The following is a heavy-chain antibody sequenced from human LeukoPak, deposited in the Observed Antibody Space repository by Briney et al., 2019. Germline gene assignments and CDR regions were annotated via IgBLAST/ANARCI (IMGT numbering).Heavy chain of an antibody. V-gene: IGHV4-34*01. CDR3: ARLQRPYCTNGVCYNRATYSGYYYYMDV. CDR2: TNHSEST. J-gene: IGHJ6*03. D-gene: IGHD2-8*01. Sequence: PSETLTLTCAVYGGSFSGYYWSWIRQPPGKGLEWIGETNHSESTNYNPFLKSRVTISVDTSKNQFSLRLSSVTAADTAVYYCARLQRPYCTNGVCYNRATYSGYYYYMDVWGKGTTVTVSS. CDR1: GGSFSGYY.